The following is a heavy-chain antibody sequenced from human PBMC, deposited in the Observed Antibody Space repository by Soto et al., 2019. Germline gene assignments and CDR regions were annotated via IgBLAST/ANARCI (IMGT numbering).Heavy chain of an antibody. CDR2: IYYSGST. D-gene: IGHD4-17*01. CDR3: ARTPGSVTTLVVY. Sequence: SETLSLTCTVSGGSISSSSYYWGWVRQPPGKGLEWIGSIYYSGSTYYNPSLKSRVTISVDTSKNQFSLKLSSVTAADTAVYYCARTPGSVTTLVVYWGQGTLVTVSS. CDR1: GGSISSSSYY. V-gene: IGHV4-39*01. J-gene: IGHJ4*02.